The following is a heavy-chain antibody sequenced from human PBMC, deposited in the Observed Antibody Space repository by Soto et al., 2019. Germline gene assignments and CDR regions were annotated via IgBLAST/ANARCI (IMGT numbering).Heavy chain of an antibody. V-gene: IGHV3-23*01. CDR2: ISGSGDST. CDR1: GFTFSSYA. Sequence: EVQLFESGGGLVQPGGSLRLSCAASGFTFSSYAMSWVRQAPGKGLEWVSAISGSGDSTYYADSVKGRFTISRDNSKDTLYLHMDSLRAEDTAVYYSAKPSNYGSGSYYNSDYYFDYWGQGTLVTVSS. J-gene: IGHJ4*02. CDR3: AKPSNYGSGSYYNSDYYFDY. D-gene: IGHD3-10*01.